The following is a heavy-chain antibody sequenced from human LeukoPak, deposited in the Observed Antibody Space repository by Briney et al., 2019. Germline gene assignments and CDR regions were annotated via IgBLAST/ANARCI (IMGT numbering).Heavy chain of an antibody. CDR2: IKQDGSEK. Sequence: PGGSLRLSCASSGFTFSSYWMSWVRQAPGKGLEWVANIKQDGSEKYYVDSVKGRFTISRDNAKNSLYLQMNSLRAEDTAVYYCARAPIAVAGTGYYFDYWGQGTLVTVSS. CDR3: ARAPIAVAGTGYYFDY. J-gene: IGHJ4*02. CDR1: GFTFSSYW. V-gene: IGHV3-7*04. D-gene: IGHD6-19*01.